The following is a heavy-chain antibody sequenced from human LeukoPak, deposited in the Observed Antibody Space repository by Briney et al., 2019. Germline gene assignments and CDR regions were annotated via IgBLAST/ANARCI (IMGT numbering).Heavy chain of an antibody. V-gene: IGHV3-11*01. CDR1: GFTFSDYY. CDR3: ARVRSSGSPLDH. J-gene: IGHJ4*02. Sequence: GGSLRLSCAASGFTFSDYYMTWIRQAPGKGLEWVSYIGSSGSIIHYADSVKGRFTISRDNAKNSLYLQMNTLRAEDTAVYYCARVRSSGSPLDHWGQGTLVTVSS. D-gene: IGHD3-22*01. CDR2: IGSSGSII.